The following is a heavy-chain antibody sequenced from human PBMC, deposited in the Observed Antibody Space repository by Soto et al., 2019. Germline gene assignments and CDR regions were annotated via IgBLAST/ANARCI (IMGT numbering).Heavy chain of an antibody. CDR3: ARHRTYYYDSSGYYGDY. J-gene: IGHJ4*02. V-gene: IGHV5-51*01. D-gene: IGHD3-22*01. CDR1: GYSFTSYW. Sequence: GESLKISCKGSGYSFTSYWIGWVRQMPGKGLEWMGIIYPGDSDTRYSPSFQGQVTISADKSISTAYLQWSSLKASDTAMYYCARHRTYYYDSSGYYGDYWGQGTLVTVSS. CDR2: IYPGDSDT.